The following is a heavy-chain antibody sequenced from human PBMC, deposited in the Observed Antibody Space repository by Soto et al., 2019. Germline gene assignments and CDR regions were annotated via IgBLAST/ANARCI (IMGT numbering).Heavy chain of an antibody. CDR3: ARGFYYDYVWGSYGPAEYFQH. Sequence: SVKVSCKASGGTFSSYAISWVRQAPGQGLEWMGGIIPIFGTANYAQKFQGRVTITADESTSTAYMELSSLRSEDTAVYYCARGFYYDYVWGSYGPAEYFQHWGQGTLVTVSS. D-gene: IGHD3-16*01. CDR1: GGTFSSYA. J-gene: IGHJ1*01. V-gene: IGHV1-69*13. CDR2: IIPIFGTA.